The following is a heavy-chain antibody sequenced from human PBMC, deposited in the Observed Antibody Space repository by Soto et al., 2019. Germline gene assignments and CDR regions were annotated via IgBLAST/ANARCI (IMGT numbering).Heavy chain of an antibody. CDR1: GFTVSSYG. J-gene: IGHJ4*02. CDR3: ARVLGGYPNFDF. D-gene: IGHD3-22*01. Sequence: QVQLVESGGGVVRPGRSLRLSCAASGFTVSSYGLHWVRQAPGKGLEWLAFISYDGSDKFYADSVKGRFTISRDSSKNTLYLQMNSLRAEDTAVYYCARVLGGYPNFDFWVQGTLVTVSS. V-gene: IGHV3-30-3*01. CDR2: ISYDGSDK.